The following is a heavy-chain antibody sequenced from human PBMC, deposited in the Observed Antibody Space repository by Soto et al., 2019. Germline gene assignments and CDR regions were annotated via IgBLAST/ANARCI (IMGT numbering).Heavy chain of an antibody. Sequence: QPGGSLRLSCAASGFTFSSYWMSWVRQAPGKGLEWVANIKQDGSEKYYVDTVKGRFTISRDNAKNSLYLQMNSLRAEDTAVYYCARDGCSSTSCYHNWFDPWGQGTLVTVSS. CDR3: ARDGCSSTSCYHNWFDP. CDR1: GFTFSSYW. CDR2: IKQDGSEK. D-gene: IGHD2-2*01. J-gene: IGHJ5*02. V-gene: IGHV3-7*01.